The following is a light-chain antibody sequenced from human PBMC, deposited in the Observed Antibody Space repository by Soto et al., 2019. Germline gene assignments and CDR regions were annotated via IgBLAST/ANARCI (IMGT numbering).Light chain of an antibody. Sequence: QSALTQPASVSGSPGQSITISCTGTSNDVGGYDYVSWYQQHPGKAPKVIIYEVTNRPSGVSSRFSGSKSGNTASLTISGLHADDEADYYCSSYTGSSGRVFGTGTKLTVL. CDR2: EVT. CDR1: SNDVGGYDY. J-gene: IGLJ1*01. V-gene: IGLV2-14*01. CDR3: SSYTGSSGRV.